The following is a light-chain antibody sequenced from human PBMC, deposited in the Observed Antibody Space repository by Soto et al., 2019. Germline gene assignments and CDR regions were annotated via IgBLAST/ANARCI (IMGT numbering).Light chain of an antibody. J-gene: IGKJ4*01. V-gene: IGKV3-20*01. Sequence: EFVLTQSPGTLSLSPGERATLSCRASQSVSSNYLAWYQQKPGQAPRLLIFGASTRAIGIPDRFSGSGSGTDFTLTISRLEPEDFAVYHCQHYGRTLTFGGGTKVEIK. CDR3: QHYGRTLT. CDR2: GAS. CDR1: QSVSSNY.